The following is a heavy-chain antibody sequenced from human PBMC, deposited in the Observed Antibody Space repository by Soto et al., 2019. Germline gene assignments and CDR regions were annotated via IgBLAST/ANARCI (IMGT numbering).Heavy chain of an antibody. V-gene: IGHV4-31*03. Sequence: TLSLSCPVSGGSISSGGYYWSWIRQHPGRGREWIGYIYYSGSTYYNPSLKSRVTISVDTSKNQFSLKLSSVTAADTAVYYWVRVRTTRRFCDNYDILTGDSPVWFDPWGQGTRVTVSS. CDR1: GGSISSGGYY. CDR2: IYYSGST. CDR3: VRVRTTRRFCDNYDILTGDSPVWFDP. J-gene: IGHJ5*02. D-gene: IGHD3-9*01.